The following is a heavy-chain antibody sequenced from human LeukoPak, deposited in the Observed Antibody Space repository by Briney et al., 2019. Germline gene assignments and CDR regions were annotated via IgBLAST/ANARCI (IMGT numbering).Heavy chain of an antibody. CDR1: GYTFTSYA. V-gene: IGHV1-3*01. CDR2: INAGNGNT. J-gene: IGHJ6*02. D-gene: IGHD1-26*01. Sequence: ASVKVSCKASGYTFTSYAMHWVRQAPGQRLEWMGWINAGNGNTKYSQKFQDRVTITRDTSAGTAYMELSSLRSEDTAVYYCARDPAGASAYYYYYGMDVWGQGTTVTVSS. CDR3: ARDPAGASAYYYYYGMDV.